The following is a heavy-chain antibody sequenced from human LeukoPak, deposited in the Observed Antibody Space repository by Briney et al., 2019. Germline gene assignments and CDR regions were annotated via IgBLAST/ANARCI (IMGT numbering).Heavy chain of an antibody. J-gene: IGHJ4*02. CDR1: GFTFSSYG. V-gene: IGHV3-30*03. Sequence: GRSLRLSCAASGFTFSSYGMHWVRQAPGRGWSGWQSVKGRFTISRDNSKNTLYLQMNSLRPEDTAVYYCATDSKYRAVAVRIDADYWGQGTLVTVSS. D-gene: IGHD6-19*01. CDR3: ATDSKYRAVAVRIDADY.